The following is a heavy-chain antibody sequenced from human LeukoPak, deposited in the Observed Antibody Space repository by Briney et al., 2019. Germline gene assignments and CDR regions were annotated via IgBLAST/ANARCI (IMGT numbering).Heavy chain of an antibody. Sequence: GGSLRLSCAPSGLTFSSYAMSWVRHAPGKGPEWVSAISGSGGGTYYADSAKGRFTISRDNSKNTLYLQMNSLRVEDTAVYFCAKHLNNPGYYYGMDVWGQGTTVTVSS. D-gene: IGHD1-14*01. V-gene: IGHV3-23*01. J-gene: IGHJ6*02. CDR3: AKHLNNPGYYYGMDV. CDR2: ISGSGGGT. CDR1: GLTFSSYA.